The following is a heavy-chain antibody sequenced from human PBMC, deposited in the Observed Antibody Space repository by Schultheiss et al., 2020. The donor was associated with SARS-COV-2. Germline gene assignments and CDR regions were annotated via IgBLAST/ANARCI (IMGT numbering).Heavy chain of an antibody. CDR3: ARGWVETAISNWYLDL. CDR1: GGTFSSYA. CDR2: IIPIFGTA. J-gene: IGHJ2*01. V-gene: IGHV1-69*13. D-gene: IGHD2-21*02. Sequence: SVKVSCKASGGTFSSYAISWVRQAPGQGLEWMGGIIPIFGTANYAQKFQGRVTITADESTSTAYMELKSLRSEDTAVYYCARGWVETAISNWYLDLWGRGTLVTVSS.